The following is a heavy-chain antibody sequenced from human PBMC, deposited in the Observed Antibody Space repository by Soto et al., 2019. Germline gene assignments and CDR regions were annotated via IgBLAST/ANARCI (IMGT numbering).Heavy chain of an antibody. CDR1: GFTFNNFA. D-gene: IGHD1-26*01. CDR2: ISGTGRST. V-gene: IGHV3-23*01. J-gene: IGHJ4*02. Sequence: EVQLLESGGGLVQPGGSLRLSCAASGFTFNNFALSWVRQAPGKGLQWISAISGTGRSTYYADSVKGRFTISRDNSKNTLYLQMNSLRAEDTAVYYCANSSGGIYYVFDSWGQGTLVPVSS. CDR3: ANSSGGIYYVFDS.